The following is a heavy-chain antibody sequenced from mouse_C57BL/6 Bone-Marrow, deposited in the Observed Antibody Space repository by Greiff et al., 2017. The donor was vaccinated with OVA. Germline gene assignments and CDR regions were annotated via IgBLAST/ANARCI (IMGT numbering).Heavy chain of an antibody. V-gene: IGHV1-52*01. J-gene: IGHJ2*01. Sequence: QVQLQQPGAELVRPGSSVKLSCKASGYTFTSYWMHWVKQRPIQGLEWIGNIDPSDSETHYNQKFKDKATLTVDKSSSTAYMQLSSLTSEDSAVYYCASTMVTTADGFDYWGQGTTLTVSS. CDR1: GYTFTSYW. CDR3: ASTMVTTADGFDY. D-gene: IGHD2-2*01. CDR2: IDPSDSET.